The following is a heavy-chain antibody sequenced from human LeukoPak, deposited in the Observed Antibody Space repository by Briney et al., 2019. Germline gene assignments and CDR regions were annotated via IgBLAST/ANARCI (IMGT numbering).Heavy chain of an antibody. D-gene: IGHD3-10*01. V-gene: IGHV4-30-2*01. J-gene: IGHJ3*02. CDR1: GGSISSGGYS. Sequence: SETLSLTCAVSGGSISSGGYSWSWIRQPPGKGLEWIGYIYHSGSTYYNPSLKSRVTISVDRSKNQSSLKLSSVTAADTAVYYCARDYYGSGSYYAFDIWGQGTMVTVSS. CDR3: ARDYYGSGSYYAFDI. CDR2: IYHSGST.